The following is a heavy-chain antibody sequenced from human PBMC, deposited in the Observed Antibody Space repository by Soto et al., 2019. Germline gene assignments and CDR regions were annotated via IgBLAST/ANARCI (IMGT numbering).Heavy chain of an antibody. J-gene: IGHJ4*02. Sequence: EVQLVESGGGLVKPGGSLRLSCAASGFTFSSYSMNWVRQAPGKGLERVSSISSSSSYIYYAGSVKGRFTISRDNAKNSLYLQMNSLRAEDTAVYYCAREGYNWNYKGDYWGQGTLVTVSS. CDR2: ISSSSSYI. CDR1: GFTFSSYS. CDR3: AREGYNWNYKGDY. D-gene: IGHD1-7*01. V-gene: IGHV3-21*01.